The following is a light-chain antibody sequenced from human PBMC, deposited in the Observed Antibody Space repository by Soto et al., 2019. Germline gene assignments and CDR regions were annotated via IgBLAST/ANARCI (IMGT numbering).Light chain of an antibody. CDR1: QSVSSNY. CDR2: VAS. J-gene: IGKJ5*01. V-gene: IGKV3-20*01. CDR3: QQYGSSPIP. Sequence: EIVLTQSPGTLSLSPGERATLSCRASQSVSSNYLAWYQQKPGQAPRVLIYVASSRATGIPDRFSGSGSGTDFTLTISRLEPEDFAVYYCQQYGSSPIPFGQGTRLEIK.